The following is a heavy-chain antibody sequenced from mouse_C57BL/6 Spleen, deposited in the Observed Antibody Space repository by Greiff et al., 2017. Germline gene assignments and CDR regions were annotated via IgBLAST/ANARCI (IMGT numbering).Heavy chain of an antibody. J-gene: IGHJ3*01. CDR2: ISDGGSYT. CDR1: GFTFSSYA. CDR3: ARDRYDYGKGFAY. V-gene: IGHV5-4*01. Sequence: EVQVVESGGGLVKPGGSLKLSCAASGFTFSSYAMSWVRQTPEKRLEWVATISDGGSYTYYPDNVKGRFTISRDNAKNNLYLQMSHLKSEDTAMYYCARDRYDYGKGFAYWGQGTLVTVSA. D-gene: IGHD2-4*01.